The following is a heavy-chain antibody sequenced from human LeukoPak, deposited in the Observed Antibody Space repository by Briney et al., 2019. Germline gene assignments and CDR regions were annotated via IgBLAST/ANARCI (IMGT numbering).Heavy chain of an antibody. D-gene: IGHD3-22*01. CDR3: ARGLPNDYYDTSGYYLGP. J-gene: IGHJ5*02. V-gene: IGHV1-46*01. CDR1: GYTFTSYY. Sequence: ASVKVSCKASGYTFTSYYIHWVRQAPGQGLEWMGIINPSGGSTGYAQKFQGSVTLTRDTSTSTVYMELSSLRSEDMAVYYCARGLPNDYYDTSGYYLGPWGQGTLVTVSS. CDR2: INPSGGST.